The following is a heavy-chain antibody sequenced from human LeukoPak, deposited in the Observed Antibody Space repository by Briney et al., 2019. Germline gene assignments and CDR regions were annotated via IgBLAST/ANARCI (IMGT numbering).Heavy chain of an antibody. J-gene: IGHJ4*02. CDR3: ARGTYYYDSSGYLPFDY. CDR2: IYYSGST. V-gene: IGHV4-39*07. CDR1: GDSISSSNYY. D-gene: IGHD3-22*01. Sequence: PSETLSLTCTVSGDSISSSNYYWGWIRQPPGKGLEWIGNIYYSGSTYYNPSLKSRVTMSVDTSKNQFSLKLSSVTAADTAVYYCARGTYYYDSSGYLPFDYWGQGTLVTVSS.